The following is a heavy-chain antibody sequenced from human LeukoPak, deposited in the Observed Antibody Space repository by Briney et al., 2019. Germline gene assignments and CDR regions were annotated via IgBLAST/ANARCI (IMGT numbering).Heavy chain of an antibody. CDR1: GGSISSGTHY. D-gene: IGHD3-10*01. CDR2: IYYSGST. Sequence: TSSETLSLXCTVSGGSISSGTHYWSWIRQPPGKGLEWIGYIYYSGSTNYNPSLKSRVTISVATSKNQFSLSLNSVTAADTAVYYCARVQYTSGSYYFDYWGQGTLVTVSS. J-gene: IGHJ4*02. V-gene: IGHV4-61*01. CDR3: ARVQYTSGSYYFDY.